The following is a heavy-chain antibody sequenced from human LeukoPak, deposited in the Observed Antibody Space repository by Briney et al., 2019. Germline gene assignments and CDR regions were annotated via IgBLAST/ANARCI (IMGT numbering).Heavy chain of an antibody. J-gene: IGHJ4*01. V-gene: IGHV3-23*01. CDR1: GFTFTSYA. CDR2: ISGSGGTT. Sequence: TGGSLRLSCAASGFTFTSYAMNWVRQAPGKGLEWVSSISGSGGTTYNADSVKGRFNISRDNYKNTLYLQMNNLRAEDTAVYYCAKGDLGFGRFYFDYWGHGNLVTVSP. CDR3: AKGDLGFGRFYFDY. D-gene: IGHD3-16*01.